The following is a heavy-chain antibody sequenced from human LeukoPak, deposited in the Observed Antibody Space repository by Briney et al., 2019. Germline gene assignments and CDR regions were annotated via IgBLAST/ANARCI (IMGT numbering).Heavy chain of an antibody. J-gene: IGHJ4*02. Sequence: SGGSLRLSCAASGFTFSSYWMSWVRQAPGKGLEWVANIKQDGSEKYYVDSVKGRFTISRDNAKNSLYLQMNSLRAEDTAVYYCARDIVGYFDWLLFDYWGQGTLVTVSS. CDR1: GFTFSSYW. CDR2: IKQDGSEK. CDR3: ARDIVGYFDWLLFDY. D-gene: IGHD3-9*01. V-gene: IGHV3-7*01.